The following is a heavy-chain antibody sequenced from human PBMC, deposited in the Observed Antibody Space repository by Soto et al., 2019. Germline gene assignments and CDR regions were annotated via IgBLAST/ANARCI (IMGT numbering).Heavy chain of an antibody. CDR3: ARVGSSGWSPDY. V-gene: IGHV4-59*11. J-gene: IGHJ4*02. Sequence: SETLSLTCTVSGGSISGHYWIWIRQSPGKGLEWIGHIFYTGSTNYNPSLKSRVTLSADTSKNQFSLRLTSVTAADTAVYYCARVGSSGWSPDYWGQGTLVTAPQ. CDR1: GGSISGHY. CDR2: IFYTGST. D-gene: IGHD6-19*01.